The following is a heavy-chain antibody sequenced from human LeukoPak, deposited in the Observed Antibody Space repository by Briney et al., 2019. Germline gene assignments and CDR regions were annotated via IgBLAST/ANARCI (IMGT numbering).Heavy chain of an antibody. CDR1: GGSISSYY. Sequence: SETLSLTCTVSGGSISSYYWSWIRQPAGKGLEWIGRIYTSGSTNYNPSLKSRVTMSVDTSKNQFSLKLSSVTAADTAVYYCARGVLWSGYYRYYYGMDVWGQGTTVTVSS. J-gene: IGHJ6*02. D-gene: IGHD3-3*01. CDR2: IYTSGST. V-gene: IGHV4-4*07. CDR3: ARGVLWSGYYRYYYGMDV.